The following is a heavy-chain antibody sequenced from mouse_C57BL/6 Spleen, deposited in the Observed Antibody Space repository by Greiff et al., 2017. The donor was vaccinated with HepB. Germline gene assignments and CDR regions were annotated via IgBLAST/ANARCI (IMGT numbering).Heavy chain of an antibody. J-gene: IGHJ4*01. V-gene: IGHV1-69*01. CDR3: ARDVHAMDY. CDR1: GYTFTSYW. Sequence: QVQLQQPGAELVMPGASVKLSCKASGYTFTSYWMHWVKQRPGQGLEWIGEIDSSDSYTNYNQKFKGKSTLTVDKSSSTAYMQLSSLTSEDSAVYYCARDVHAMDYWGQGTSVTVSS. CDR2: IDSSDSYT.